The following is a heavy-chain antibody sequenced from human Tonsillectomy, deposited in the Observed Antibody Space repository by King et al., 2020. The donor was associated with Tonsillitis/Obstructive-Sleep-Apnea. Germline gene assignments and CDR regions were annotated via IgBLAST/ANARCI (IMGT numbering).Heavy chain of an antibody. CDR2: INHSGST. CDR1: GGSFSGYY. J-gene: IGHJ6*03. CDR3: ARWCSGHMDV. V-gene: IGHV4-34*01. Sequence: VQLPQWGAGLLKPLETLSLTCAVYGGSFSGYYWSWIRQPPGKGLEWIGEINHSGSTNYNPSLKSRVTISVDTSKNQFSLKLSSVTAADTAVYYCARWCSGHMDVWGKGTTVTVSS. D-gene: IGHD3-10*02.